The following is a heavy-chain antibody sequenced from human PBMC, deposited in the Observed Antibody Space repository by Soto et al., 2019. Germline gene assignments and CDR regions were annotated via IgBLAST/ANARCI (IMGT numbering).Heavy chain of an antibody. CDR1: GFTFSSYA. D-gene: IGHD6-13*01. CDR2: ISGSGGST. J-gene: IGHJ4*02. Sequence: EVQLLESGGGLVQPGGSLRLSCAASGFTFSSYAMSWVRQAPGKGLEWVSAISGSGGSTYYADSVKGRFTISRDNSKNXPXQQLNSRRGEDTAVCYCAKGLAFGSRQQLVLGVDHYWGQGTLVTVS. V-gene: IGHV3-23*01. CDR3: AKGLAFGSRQQLVLGVDHY.